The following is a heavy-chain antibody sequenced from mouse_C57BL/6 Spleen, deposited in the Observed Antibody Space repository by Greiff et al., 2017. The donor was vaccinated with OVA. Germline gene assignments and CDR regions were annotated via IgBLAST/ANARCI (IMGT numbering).Heavy chain of an antibody. D-gene: IGHD2-4*01. CDR2: ISYDGSN. CDR3: ARDGDYDANYFDY. CDR1: GYSITSGYY. V-gene: IGHV3-6*01. J-gene: IGHJ2*01. Sequence: EVKLMESGPGLVKPSQSLSLTCSVTGYSITSGYYWNWIRQFPGNKLEWMGYISYDGSNNYNPSLKNRISITRDTSKNQFFLKLNSVTTEDTATYYCARDGDYDANYFDYWGQGTTLTVSS.